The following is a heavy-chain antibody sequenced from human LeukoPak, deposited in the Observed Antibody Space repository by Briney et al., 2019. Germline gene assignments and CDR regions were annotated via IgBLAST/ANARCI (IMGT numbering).Heavy chain of an antibody. CDR3: ARGGYYGSGTFFDY. Sequence: PGGSLRLSCAVSGFTFSDYFMTWIRQAPGKGLEWVSYISGSGSNKYYADSVRGRFTISRDNAKKTVYLQMNSLRAEDTAVYYCARGGYYGSGTFFDYWGQGTLVTVSS. V-gene: IGHV3-11*04. CDR2: ISGSGSNK. J-gene: IGHJ4*02. CDR1: GFTFSDYF. D-gene: IGHD3-10*01.